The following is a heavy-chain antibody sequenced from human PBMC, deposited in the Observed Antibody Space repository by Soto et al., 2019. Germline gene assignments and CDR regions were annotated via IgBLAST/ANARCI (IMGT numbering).Heavy chain of an antibody. J-gene: IGHJ4*02. CDR2: ISWKSDSI. V-gene: IGHV3-9*01. D-gene: IGHD6-13*01. CDR3: AKDVGYSSSWSFDY. Sequence: PGGPLRLSCAASGFTFVDYAMHWVRQAPGKGLEWVSGISWKSDSIGYADSVKGRFTISRDNAKNSLYLQMNSLRAEDTALYYCAKDVGYSSSWSFDYWGQGTLVTVSS. CDR1: GFTFVDYA.